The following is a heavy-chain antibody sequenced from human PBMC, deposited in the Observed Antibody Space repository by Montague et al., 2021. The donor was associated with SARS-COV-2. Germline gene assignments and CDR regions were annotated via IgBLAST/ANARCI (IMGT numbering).Heavy chain of an antibody. J-gene: IGHJ3*02. CDR1: GFSLSTSGVG. Sequence: PALGKPTQTLTLTCTFSGFSLSTSGVGVGWIRQPPGKALEWLALIYWDDDKRYSPPLKSRLTITKDTSKNQVVLTMTNMDPVDTATYYCAHRKPTYYDILTGYYNAFDIWGQGTMVTVSS. CDR2: IYWDDDK. D-gene: IGHD3-9*01. V-gene: IGHV2-5*02. CDR3: AHRKPTYYDILTGYYNAFDI.